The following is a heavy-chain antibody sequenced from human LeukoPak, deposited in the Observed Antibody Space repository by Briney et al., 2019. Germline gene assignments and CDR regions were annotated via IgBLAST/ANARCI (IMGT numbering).Heavy chain of an antibody. V-gene: IGHV3-74*01. D-gene: IGHD1-1*01. Sequence: GGSLRLSCAASGFTFSSYWMHWVRQAPGKGLVWVSRINSDGSSTSYADSVKGRFTISRDNAKNTLYLQMNSLRAEDTATFYCAKGQELDDGVFDSWGQGTMVTVSS. CDR1: GFTFSSYW. CDR3: AKGQELDDGVFDS. J-gene: IGHJ4*02. CDR2: INSDGSST.